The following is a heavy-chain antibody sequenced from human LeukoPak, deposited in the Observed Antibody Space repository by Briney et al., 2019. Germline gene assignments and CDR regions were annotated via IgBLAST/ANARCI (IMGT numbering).Heavy chain of an antibody. Sequence: GRSLTLSRAAAGLTFSSDSTNWVSHAPGEGLEWVSFISISVGTIYYAGSVKGRFTITRDNAKNSLYLQMTSLRAEDTAVYDCARVPYMLGYCSGGSCEGHYYGMDVWGQGTTVTVSS. V-gene: IGHV3-48*04. J-gene: IGHJ6*02. CDR1: GLTFSSDS. D-gene: IGHD2-15*01. CDR2: ISISVGTI. CDR3: ARVPYMLGYCSGGSCEGHYYGMDV.